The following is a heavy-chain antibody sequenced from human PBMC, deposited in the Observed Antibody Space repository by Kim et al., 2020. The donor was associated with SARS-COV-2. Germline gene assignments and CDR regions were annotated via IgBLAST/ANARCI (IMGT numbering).Heavy chain of an antibody. V-gene: IGHV3-64D*06. D-gene: IGHD5-18*01. CDR2: TTRSGDGS. J-gene: IGHJ4*01. CDR1: GFTFSKYA. Sequence: GGSLRLSCSGSGFTFSKYAIHWVRQAPGKGLEYVSATTRSGDGSFYADSVEGRFTVSRDNSKNTLYLQMNSLRVEDTSVYYCVKYGRSYGAVLWGQGTLVILS. CDR3: VKYGRSYGAVL.